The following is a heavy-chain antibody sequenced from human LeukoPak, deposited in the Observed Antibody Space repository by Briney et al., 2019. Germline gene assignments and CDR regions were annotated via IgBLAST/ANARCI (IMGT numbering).Heavy chain of an antibody. CDR1: GFTFSSYA. V-gene: IGHV3-30*01. CDR2: ISYDGSNK. Sequence: GGSLRLSCAASGFTFSSYAMHWVRQAPGKGLEWVAVISYDGSNKYYADSVKGRFTISGDNSKNTLYLQMNSLRAEDTAVYYCARGPDYYDSSGYTLDYWGQGTLVTVSS. J-gene: IGHJ4*02. CDR3: ARGPDYYDSSGYTLDY. D-gene: IGHD3-22*01.